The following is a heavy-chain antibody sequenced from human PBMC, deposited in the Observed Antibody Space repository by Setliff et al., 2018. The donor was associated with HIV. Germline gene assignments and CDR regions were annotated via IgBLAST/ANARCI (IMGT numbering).Heavy chain of an antibody. CDR1: GFTFNTYA. CDR2: ISGSGGST. D-gene: IGHD2-15*01. Sequence: GGSLRLSCAASGFTFNTYAMSWVRRAPGKGLEWVSVISGSGGSTFYADSVKGRFTISRDNSKNTLYLQMNGLRVEDTAVYYCAKDGISGGAYPPYYFDYWGHGTLVTVSS. J-gene: IGHJ4*01. V-gene: IGHV3-23*01. CDR3: AKDGISGGAYPPYYFDY.